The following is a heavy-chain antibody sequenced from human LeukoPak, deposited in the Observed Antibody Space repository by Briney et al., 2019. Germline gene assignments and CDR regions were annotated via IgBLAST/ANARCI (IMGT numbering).Heavy chain of an antibody. V-gene: IGHV3-21*01. J-gene: IGHJ4*02. D-gene: IGHD5-18*01. CDR1: GFTSSSYS. CDR3: ARDRGRGYSYGYITETDY. CDR2: ISSSSSYI. Sequence: GGSLRLSCAASGFTSSSYSMNWVRQAPGKGLEWVSSISSSSSYIYYADSVKGRFTISRDNAKNSLYLQMNSLRAEDTAVYYCARDRGRGYSYGYITETDYWGQGTLVTVSS.